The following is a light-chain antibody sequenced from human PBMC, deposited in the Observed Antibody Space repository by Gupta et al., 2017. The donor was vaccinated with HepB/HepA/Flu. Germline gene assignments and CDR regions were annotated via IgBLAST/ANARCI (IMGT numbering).Light chain of an antibody. CDR3: RSYTRSNTWV. Sequence: QSALTQPPSVSVFPGQSVTISCTGTSSDVGSYNRVSWYQQPPGTATKVRIYEVINRPSGVPERFAGYNSGTKDSRTISGLQSDDEADYYCRSYTRSNTWVFGGGTKLTVL. CDR2: EVI. J-gene: IGLJ2*01. V-gene: IGLV2-18*02. CDR1: SSDVGSYNR.